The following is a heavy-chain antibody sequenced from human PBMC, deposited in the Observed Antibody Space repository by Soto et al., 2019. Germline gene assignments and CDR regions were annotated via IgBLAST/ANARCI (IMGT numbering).Heavy chain of an antibody. D-gene: IGHD2-15*01. Sequence: SETLSLTCAVYGGSFSGYYWSWIRQPPGKGLEWIGEINHSGSTNYNPSLKSRVTISVDTSKNQFSLKLSSVTAADTAVYYCARAGRRPIDYWGQGTLVTVSS. CDR2: INHSGST. CDR1: GGSFSGYY. CDR3: ARAGRRPIDY. V-gene: IGHV4-34*01. J-gene: IGHJ4*02.